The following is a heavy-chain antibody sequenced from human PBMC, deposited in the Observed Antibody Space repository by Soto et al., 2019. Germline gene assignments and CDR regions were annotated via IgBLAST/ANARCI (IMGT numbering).Heavy chain of an antibody. V-gene: IGHV3-23*01. CDR1: GFTFSSYS. Sequence: PGVSLRLSCAASGFTFSSYSMSWARQAPGKGLEWVSGFRTSGDGGTTYYADSVKGRFTISRDNSKNMLFLQMNSLRAEDTAIFYCAKKVNSGPGSQYFDYWGQGTLVTVSS. D-gene: IGHD3-10*01. J-gene: IGHJ4*02. CDR2: FRTSGDGGTT. CDR3: AKKVNSGPGSQYFDY.